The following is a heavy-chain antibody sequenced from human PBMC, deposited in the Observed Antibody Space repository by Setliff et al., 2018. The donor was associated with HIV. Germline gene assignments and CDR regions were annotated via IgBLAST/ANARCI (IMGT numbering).Heavy chain of an antibody. J-gene: IGHJ6*02. D-gene: IGHD5-18*01. V-gene: IGHV1-46*01. CDR3: AREEGDTSMVTCGGGGYSGMDV. CDR2: INPTGGST. CDR1: GYTFISYY. Sequence: ASVKVSCKASGYTFISYYMHWVRQAPGQGLEWMGIINPTGGSTTYAQKFQGRVTMTRDTSTSTVYMDLSSLRSEDTALYYCAREEGDTSMVTCGGGGYSGMDVWGQGTTVTVSS.